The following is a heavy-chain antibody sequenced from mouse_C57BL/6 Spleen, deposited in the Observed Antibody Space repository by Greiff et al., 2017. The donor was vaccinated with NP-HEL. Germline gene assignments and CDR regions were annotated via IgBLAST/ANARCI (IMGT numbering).Heavy chain of an antibody. Sequence: KLQQSGPVLVKPGPSVKISCKASGFTFPDYYMHWVKQSHGKSLEWIGLVYPYNGGTSYNQKFKGQATLTVDTSSSTAYMELNSLTSEDSAVYYCARSRYYGSSYYYAMDCWGQGTSVTV. V-gene: IGHV1-36*01. D-gene: IGHD1-1*01. CDR1: GFTFPDYY. CDR3: ARSRYYGSSYYYAMDC. J-gene: IGHJ4*01. CDR2: VYPYNGGT.